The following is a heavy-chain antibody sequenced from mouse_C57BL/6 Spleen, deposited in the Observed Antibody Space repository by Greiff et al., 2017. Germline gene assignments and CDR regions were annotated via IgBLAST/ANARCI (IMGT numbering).Heavy chain of an antibody. Sequence: VKLQQSDAELVKPGASVKISCKVSGYTFTDHPIHWMKQKPKQGLDWIGYLYPRDDSTKYNEKFKGNATLTADKSSSTAYLQLNRLTSEDYAVYFCASYDYDERDWFAYWGQGTLVTVSA. J-gene: IGHJ3*01. CDR2: LYPRDDST. V-gene: IGHV1-78*01. CDR1: GYTFTDHP. D-gene: IGHD2-4*01. CDR3: ASYDYDERDWFAY.